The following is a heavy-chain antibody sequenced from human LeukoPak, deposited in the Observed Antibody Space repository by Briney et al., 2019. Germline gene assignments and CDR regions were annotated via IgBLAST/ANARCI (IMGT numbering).Heavy chain of an antibody. D-gene: IGHD4-17*01. V-gene: IGHV4-59*01. CDR3: ARGIESYGDYGY. CDR2: MYNSGST. CDR1: GGSISGSY. J-gene: IGHJ4*02. Sequence: PSETLSLTCTVSGGSISGSYWSWIRQPPGKGLEWIAYMYNSGSTNYNPSLKSRVTISIDTSKNQFSLKLSSLTATDTAIYYCARGIESYGDYGYWGQGILVTVSS.